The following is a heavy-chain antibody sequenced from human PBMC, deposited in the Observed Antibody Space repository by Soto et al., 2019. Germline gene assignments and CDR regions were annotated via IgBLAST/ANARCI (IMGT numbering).Heavy chain of an antibody. V-gene: IGHV4-34*01. J-gene: IGHJ4*02. Sequence: SETLSLTCAVYGGSFSGYYWSWIRQPPGKGLEWIGEINHSGSTNYNPSLKSRVTISVDTSKNQFSLKLSSVTAADTAVYYCAGGYSYGASIGSSRPIDYWGQGTLVTVSS. CDR2: INHSGST. CDR3: AGGYSYGASIGSSRPIDY. CDR1: GGSFSGYY. D-gene: IGHD5-18*01.